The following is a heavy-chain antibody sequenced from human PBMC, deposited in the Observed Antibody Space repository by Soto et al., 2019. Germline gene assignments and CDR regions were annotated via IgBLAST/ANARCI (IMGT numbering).Heavy chain of an antibody. CDR1: GFTFSSYG. J-gene: IGHJ6*02. CDR3: ARGRGVLAYLDV. D-gene: IGHD3-16*01. CDR2: IWYDGSNK. V-gene: IGHV3-33*01. Sequence: QVQLVESGGGVVQPGRSPRLSCAASGFTFSSYGMHWVRQAPGKGLEWVAVIWYDGSNKYYADSVKGRFTISRDNSKNTLYLQMNSLRAEDTAVYYCARGRGVLAYLDVWGQGTTVTVSS.